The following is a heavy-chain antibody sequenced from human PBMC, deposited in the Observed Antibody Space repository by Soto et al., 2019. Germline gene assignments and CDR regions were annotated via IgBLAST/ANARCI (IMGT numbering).Heavy chain of an antibody. J-gene: IGHJ6*02. V-gene: IGHV3-33*01. D-gene: IGHD3-10*01. CDR1: GFSFSNYA. Sequence: GGSLRLSCAASGFSFSNYAMHCVRQAPGKGLEGVAARWYDGSRKYYADSVKGRFTISRDNSKNTLYLQMNSLRAEDTAVYYCARDGMLRGVIIIGMDVWGQGTTVTAP. CDR2: RWYDGSRK. CDR3: ARDGMLRGVIIIGMDV.